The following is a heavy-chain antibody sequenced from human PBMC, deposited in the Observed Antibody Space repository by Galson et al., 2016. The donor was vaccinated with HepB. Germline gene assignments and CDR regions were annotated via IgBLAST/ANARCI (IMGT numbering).Heavy chain of an antibody. V-gene: IGHV3-23*01. D-gene: IGHD3-16*01. J-gene: IGHJ3*01. CDR3: AKDIRSSVTGWGKLDAFDV. Sequence: SLRLSCAASGFTFNNYALNWVRQAPGKGLEWVSAISIRSDSTFYADSVKGRFMILRDNSKNTVYLQMNTLRVDDTATYYCAKDIRSSVTGWGKLDAFDVWGQGTMVTGSS. CDR2: ISIRSDST. CDR1: GFTFNNYA.